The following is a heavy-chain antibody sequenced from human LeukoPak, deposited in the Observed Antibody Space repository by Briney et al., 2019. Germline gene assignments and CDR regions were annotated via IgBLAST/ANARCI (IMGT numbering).Heavy chain of an antibody. CDR2: INAHNYNT. Sequence: ASVKDSCKASGYTFLNYHFNWVRQAPGQGLEWMGLINAHNYNTKYAQRSEGRLTMTADTSTTTAYMELRSLRSDDTAVYYCARVADYGSGSHLFDYWGQGTLVAVSS. CDR3: ARVADYGSGSHLFDY. J-gene: IGHJ4*02. CDR1: GYTFLNYH. D-gene: IGHD3-10*01. V-gene: IGHV1-18*01.